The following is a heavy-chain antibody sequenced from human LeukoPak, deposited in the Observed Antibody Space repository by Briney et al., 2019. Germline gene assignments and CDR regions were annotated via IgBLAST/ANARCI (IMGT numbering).Heavy chain of an antibody. Sequence: SETLSLTCAVSGGSISSSNWWSWVRQPPGKGLEWIGEIYHSGSTNYNPSLKSRVTISVDKSKNQFSLKLSSATAADTAVYYCARDRKRGITMVRGVTSLDYWGQGTLVTVSS. CDR1: GGSISSSNW. J-gene: IGHJ4*02. V-gene: IGHV4-4*02. CDR3: ARDRKRGITMVRGVTSLDY. D-gene: IGHD3-10*01. CDR2: IYHSGST.